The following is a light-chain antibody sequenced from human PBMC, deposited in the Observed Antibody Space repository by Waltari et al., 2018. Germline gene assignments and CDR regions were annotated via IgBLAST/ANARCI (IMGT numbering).Light chain of an antibody. Sequence: EVVLTPSSATMPSSPGERATPPCSTSQNVRTYLAWFQHRPGQAPRLLIYDASNRATGVPARFTGSGSGTDFTLTISSLQPEDFALYYCQERSNWPGGAFGGGTKVEIK. CDR3: QERSNWPGGA. J-gene: IGKJ4*01. CDR2: DAS. CDR1: QNVRTY. V-gene: IGKV3-11*01.